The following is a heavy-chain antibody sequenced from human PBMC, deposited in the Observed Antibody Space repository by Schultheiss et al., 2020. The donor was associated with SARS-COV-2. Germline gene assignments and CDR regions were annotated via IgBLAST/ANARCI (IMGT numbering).Heavy chain of an antibody. Sequence: SETLSLTCTVSGDPISRSSYYWAWTRQPPGKRLDYMGNISCGGSTYYNPSLKSRVTISVDRSKNQFSLKLSSVTAADTAVYYCARHLYSTSGNYFYYYLGVWGKGTTVTVSS. CDR2: ISCGGST. CDR1: GDPISRSSYY. V-gene: IGHV4-39*01. D-gene: IGHD2-2*01. CDR3: ARHLYSTSGNYFYYYLGV. J-gene: IGHJ6*03.